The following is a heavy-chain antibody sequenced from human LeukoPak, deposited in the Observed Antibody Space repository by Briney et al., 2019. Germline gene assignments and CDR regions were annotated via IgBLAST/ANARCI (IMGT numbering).Heavy chain of an antibody. CDR1: GYPSTAYW. CDR2: IYPGDSDT. Sequence: GESLQISFQGSGYPSTAYWIAWVRLMPGKGLEWVGIIYPGDSDTRFGPSFQGQVTISVDKSISTAYLQWSSLNASDSAIYYCARVTRYCSGAACYLDYWGQGTLVTVSS. CDR3: ARVTRYCSGAACYLDY. D-gene: IGHD2-15*01. V-gene: IGHV5-51*01. J-gene: IGHJ4*02.